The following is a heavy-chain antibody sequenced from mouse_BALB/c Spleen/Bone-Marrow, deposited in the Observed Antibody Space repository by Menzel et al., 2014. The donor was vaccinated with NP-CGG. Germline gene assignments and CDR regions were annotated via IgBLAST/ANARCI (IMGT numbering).Heavy chain of an antibody. CDR1: GYTFTSYW. D-gene: IGHD1-1*01. J-gene: IGHJ3*01. CDR2: INPSTGYT. Sequence: QVQLQQSGAELAKPGASVKMSCKASGYTFTSYWMHWVKQRPGQGLEWIGYINPSTGYTEYNQKFKDKATLTADKSSSTAYMQLSSLISEDSAVYYCARRAYGGSYGFAYWGQGTLVTVSA. V-gene: IGHV1-7*01. CDR3: ARRAYGGSYGFAY.